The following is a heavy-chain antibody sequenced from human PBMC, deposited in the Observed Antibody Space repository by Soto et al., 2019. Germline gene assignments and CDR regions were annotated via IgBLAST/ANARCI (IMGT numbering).Heavy chain of an antibody. CDR2: IYYSGST. V-gene: IGHV4-31*03. CDR3: ASTTIFGDYYYYYVMDV. Sequence: SETLSLTCTVSGGSISSGGYYWSWIRQHPGKGLEWIGYIYYSGSTYYNPSLKSRVTISVDTSKNQFSLKLSSVTAADTAVYYCASTTIFGDYYYYYVMDVWGQGTTVTVSS. D-gene: IGHD3-3*01. CDR1: GGSISSGGYY. J-gene: IGHJ6*02.